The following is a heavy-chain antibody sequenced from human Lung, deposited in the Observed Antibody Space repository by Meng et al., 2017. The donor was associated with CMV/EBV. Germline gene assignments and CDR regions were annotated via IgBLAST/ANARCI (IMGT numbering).Heavy chain of an antibody. Sequence: LSLTCAASGFSLSAYWMTWVRQAPGQGLEWVANIKEDGSERDYVDSVEGRFTISRDNSRNSLFLEMNSLRVGDTAVYYCVRGRGLDAWGQGTTVTVSS. J-gene: IGHJ6*02. CDR2: IKEDGSER. D-gene: IGHD6-25*01. CDR1: GFSLSAYW. CDR3: VRGRGLDA. V-gene: IGHV3-7*01.